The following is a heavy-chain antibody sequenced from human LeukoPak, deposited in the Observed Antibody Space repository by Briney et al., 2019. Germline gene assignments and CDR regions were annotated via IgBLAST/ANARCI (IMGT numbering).Heavy chain of an antibody. D-gene: IGHD3-10*01. V-gene: IGHV3-7*03. CDR1: GFTFSSYW. Sequence: GGSRRLSCAASGFTFSSYWMGWVRQAPGKGLEWVANIKQDGSEKYYADSVKGRFTISRDNAKNSLYLQMNSLRDEDTAVYYCARDSAYYYGSGSYSVYYYYYYGMDVWGQGTTVTVSS. CDR2: IKQDGSEK. J-gene: IGHJ6*02. CDR3: ARDSAYYYGSGSYSVYYYYYYGMDV.